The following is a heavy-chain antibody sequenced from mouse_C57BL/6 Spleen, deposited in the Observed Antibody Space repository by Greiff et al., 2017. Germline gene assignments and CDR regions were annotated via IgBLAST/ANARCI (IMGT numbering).Heavy chain of an antibody. J-gene: IGHJ2*01. CDR3: ATQGYYFGY. Sequence: VQLKESVPELVKPGASVKMSCKASGFTFTSYFMHWVKQKPGQGLEWIGYIYPSHDGTKYTEKFKGKATLTSDKSSRTAYMQRSRLTSEDSEVYYGATQGYYFGYWGQGTTLTVS. V-gene: IGHV1-14*01. CDR2: IYPSHDGT. CDR1: GFTFTSYF.